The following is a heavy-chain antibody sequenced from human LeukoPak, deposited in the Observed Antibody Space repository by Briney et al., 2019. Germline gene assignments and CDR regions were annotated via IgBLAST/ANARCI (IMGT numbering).Heavy chain of an antibody. D-gene: IGHD3-22*01. CDR3: ARAYYDSLPNLCDH. V-gene: IGHV3-21*01. Sequence: PGGSLTLSCAASGFTFSSYSMNWVRQAPGKGREWVSSICSSNRYIHYAGSGKGRFTHTRDNAKNSLYLQMNSRRAEDTAVYYCARAYYDSLPNLCDHGGKGT. CDR1: GFTFSSYS. CDR2: ICSSNRYI. J-gene: IGHJ4*02.